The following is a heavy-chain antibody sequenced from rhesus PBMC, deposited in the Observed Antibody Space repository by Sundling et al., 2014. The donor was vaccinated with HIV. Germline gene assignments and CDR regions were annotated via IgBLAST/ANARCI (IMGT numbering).Heavy chain of an antibody. J-gene: IGHJ4*01. Sequence: VQLQESGPGLVKPSETLSLTCAVSGGSISDSYRWSWIRQPPGQGLEWIGYFYGSRSTTNYNPSLESRVTISRDTSRNQFSLKLTSVTAADTAIYYCARDLIVVVGFDSWGQGVLVTVSS. CDR1: GGSISDSYR. D-gene: IGHD2-15*01. CDR3: ARDLIVVVGFDS. V-gene: IGHV4S10*01. CDR2: FYGSRSTT.